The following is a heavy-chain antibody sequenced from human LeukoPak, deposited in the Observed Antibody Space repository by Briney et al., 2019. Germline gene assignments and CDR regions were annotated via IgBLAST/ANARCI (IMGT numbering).Heavy chain of an antibody. CDR3: ARGSPLPDIVVVPAANRPNWFDP. J-gene: IGHJ5*02. V-gene: IGHV4-30-2*01. CDR1: GGSISSGGYS. CDR2: IYHSGST. Sequence: PSETLSLTCAVSGGSISSGGYSWSWIRQPPGKGLEWIGYIYHSGSTYYNPSLKSRVTISVDRSKNQFSLKLSSVTAADTAVYYCARGSPLPDIVVVPAANRPNWFDPWGQGTLVTVSS. D-gene: IGHD2-2*01.